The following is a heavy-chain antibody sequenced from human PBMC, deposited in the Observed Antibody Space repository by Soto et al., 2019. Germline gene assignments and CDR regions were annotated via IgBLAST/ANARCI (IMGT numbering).Heavy chain of an antibody. CDR2: IYYSGST. D-gene: IGHD4-17*01. CDR3: ARAYGDYALFWFDP. CDR1: GGSISSGDYY. J-gene: IGHJ5*02. V-gene: IGHV4-30-4*01. Sequence: SETLSLTCTVSGGSISSGDYYWSWIRQPPGKGLEWIGYIYYSGSTYYNPSLKSRVTISVDTSKNQFSLKLGSVTAADTAVYYCARAYGDYALFWFDPWGQGTLVTVSS.